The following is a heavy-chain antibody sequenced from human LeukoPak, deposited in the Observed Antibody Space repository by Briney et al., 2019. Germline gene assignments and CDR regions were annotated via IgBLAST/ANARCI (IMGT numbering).Heavy chain of an antibody. Sequence: PSETLSLTCTVSGGSISSSSYYWGWIRQPPGKGLEWIGSIYYSGSTYYNPSLKSRVTISVDTSKNQFPLKLSSVTAADTAVYYCARHSKSLSFGGVIVAIDYWGRGTLVTVSS. D-gene: IGHD3-16*02. CDR1: GGSISSSSYY. J-gene: IGHJ4*02. V-gene: IGHV4-39*01. CDR2: IYYSGST. CDR3: ARHSKSLSFGGVIVAIDY.